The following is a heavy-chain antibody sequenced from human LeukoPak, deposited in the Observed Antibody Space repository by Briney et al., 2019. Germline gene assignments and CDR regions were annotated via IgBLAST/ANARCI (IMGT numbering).Heavy chain of an antibody. V-gene: IGHV4-30-4*01. CDR3: ARRPIVGASIWYFDL. D-gene: IGHD1-26*01. J-gene: IGHJ2*01. Sequence: SETLSLTCTVSGGSISSGDYYWSWIRQPPGKGLEWIGYIYYSGSTYYNPSLKSRVTISIDTSKNQFSLKLSSVTAADTAVYYCARRPIVGASIWYFDLWGRGTLVTVAS. CDR2: IYYSGST. CDR1: GGSISSGDYY.